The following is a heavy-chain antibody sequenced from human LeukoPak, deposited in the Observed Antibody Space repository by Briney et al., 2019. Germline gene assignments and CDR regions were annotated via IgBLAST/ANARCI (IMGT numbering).Heavy chain of an antibody. D-gene: IGHD5-18*01. V-gene: IGHV3-30*02. J-gene: IGHJ4*02. CDR3: TRYSYPPDWFDY. Sequence: GGSLRLSCAASGFTFSTYTMHWVRQAPGKGLEWVAFIRYDGSKKFYADSVKGRFTISRDNSKNTLYLQMNSLRAEDTAVYYCTRYSYPPDWFDYWGQGTLVTVSS. CDR2: IRYDGSKK. CDR1: GFTFSTYT.